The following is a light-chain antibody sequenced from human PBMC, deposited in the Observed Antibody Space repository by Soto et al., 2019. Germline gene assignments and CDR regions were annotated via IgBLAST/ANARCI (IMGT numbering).Light chain of an antibody. V-gene: IGLV1-44*01. Sequence: QSVLTQPLSASGTPGQRVTISCSGSSSNIGSNTVTWYRQLPGTATKLLIFRTNQRPSGVPDRFSGSKSGTSASLAISGLQSEDEADYHCATWDDGLNGLVFGGGTKLTVL. CDR2: RTN. J-gene: IGLJ2*01. CDR1: SSNIGSNT. CDR3: ATWDDGLNGLV.